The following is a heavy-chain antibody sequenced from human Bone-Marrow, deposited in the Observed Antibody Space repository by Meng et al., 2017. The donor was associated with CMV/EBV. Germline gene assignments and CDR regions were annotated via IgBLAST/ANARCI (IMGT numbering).Heavy chain of an antibody. V-gene: IGHV1-69*06. Sequence: QVQLVQSGAEVKKPGSSVKVSCKASGGTFSSYAISWVRQAPGQGLEWMGGIIPIFGTANYAQKFQGRVTITADKSTSTAYMELSSLRSEDTAVYYCADQPIVVGYEAGYFDYWGQGTLVTVSS. CDR3: ADQPIVVGYEAGYFDY. CDR1: GGTFSSYA. D-gene: IGHD2-21*01. CDR2: IIPIFGTA. J-gene: IGHJ4*02.